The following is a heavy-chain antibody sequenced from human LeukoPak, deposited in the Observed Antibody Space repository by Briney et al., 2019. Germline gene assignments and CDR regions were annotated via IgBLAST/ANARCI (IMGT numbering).Heavy chain of an antibody. D-gene: IGHD1-26*01. V-gene: IGHV1-8*01. CDR3: ARGGAVGATSDY. CDR1: GYTFTSYD. J-gene: IGHJ4*02. Sequence: ASVKVSCKASGYTFTSYDINWVRQATGQGLEWMGWMNPNSGNTGYAQKFQGRVTMTRNTSRSTAYMELSSLRSEDTAVYYCARGGAVGATSDYWGQGTLVTVSS. CDR2: MNPNSGNT.